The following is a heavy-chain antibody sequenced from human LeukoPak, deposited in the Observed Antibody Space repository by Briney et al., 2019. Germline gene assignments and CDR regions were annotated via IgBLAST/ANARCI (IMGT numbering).Heavy chain of an antibody. D-gene: IGHD4-17*01. Sequence: GASVKVSCKASGYTFTSYGISWVRQAPGQGLEWMGWISGYNGKTNYAQKVQGRVTMTTDTSTSTAYMELRSLRSDDTAVYYRARDDYGDYVSYFLHWGQGTLVIVSS. CDR1: GYTFTSYG. V-gene: IGHV1-18*01. CDR2: ISGYNGKT. CDR3: ARDDYGDYVSYFLH. J-gene: IGHJ1*01.